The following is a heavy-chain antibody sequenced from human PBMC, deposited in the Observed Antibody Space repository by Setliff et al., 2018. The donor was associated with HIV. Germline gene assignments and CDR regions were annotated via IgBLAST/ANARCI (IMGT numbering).Heavy chain of an antibody. CDR3: ARDPAFRRYYDILTGYSPSWFDP. Sequence: SETLSLTCTVSGGSISTGSYYWSWIRQPPGKGLEWIGSMSHSGSTLYNPSLKSRVTISVDTSNNHFSLKLRSVTAADTAVYYCARDPAFRRYYDILTGYSPSWFDPWGQGTLVTVSS. J-gene: IGHJ5*02. V-gene: IGHV4-39*07. D-gene: IGHD3-9*01. CDR2: MSHSGST. CDR1: GGSISTGSYY.